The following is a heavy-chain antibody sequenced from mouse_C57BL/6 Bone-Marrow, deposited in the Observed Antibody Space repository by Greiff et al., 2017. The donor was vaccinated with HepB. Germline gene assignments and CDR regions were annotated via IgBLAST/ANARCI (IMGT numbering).Heavy chain of an antibody. CDR1: GYTFTSYW. CDR3: ASLYYDFYFDY. V-gene: IGHV1-64*01. CDR2: IHPNSGST. Sequence: VQLQQPGAELVKPAASVKLSCKASGYTFTSYWMHWVKQRPGQGLEWIGMIHPNSGSTNYNEKFKSKATLTVDKSSSTAYMQLSSLTSEDSAVYYCASLYYDFYFDYWGQGTTLTVSS. J-gene: IGHJ2*01. D-gene: IGHD2-4*01.